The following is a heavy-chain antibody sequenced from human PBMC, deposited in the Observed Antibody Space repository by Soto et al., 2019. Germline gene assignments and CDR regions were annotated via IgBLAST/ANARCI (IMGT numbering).Heavy chain of an antibody. CDR3: ARENSGRSYGMDV. CDR1: GGSFSGYY. D-gene: IGHD3-10*01. CDR2: INHSGST. V-gene: IGHV4-34*01. Sequence: NPSETLSLTCAVYGGSFSGYYWSWIRQPPGKGLEWIGEINHSGSTNYNPSLKSQVTISVDTSKNQFSLKLSSVTAADTAVYYCARENSGRSYGMDVWGQGTTVTVSS. J-gene: IGHJ6*02.